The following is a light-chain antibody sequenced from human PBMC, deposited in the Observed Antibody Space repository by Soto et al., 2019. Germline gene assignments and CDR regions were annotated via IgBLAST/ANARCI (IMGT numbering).Light chain of an antibody. CDR2: GAS. CDR1: QSVSSN. J-gene: IGKJ1*01. CDR3: QQYNNWPPVT. V-gene: IGKV3-15*01. Sequence: EIVVTKSAATLSVSPGERATLSCRASQSVSSNLAWYQQKPGQAPRLLIYGASTRATGIPARFSGSGSGTEFTLTISSLQSEDFAVYYCQQYNNWPPVTFGQGTKVDIK.